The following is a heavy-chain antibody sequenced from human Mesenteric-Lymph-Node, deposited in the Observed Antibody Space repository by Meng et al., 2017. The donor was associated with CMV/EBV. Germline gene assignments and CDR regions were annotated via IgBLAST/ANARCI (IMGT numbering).Heavy chain of an antibody. CDR1: GGSISSYY. CDR3: ARHVRYDYYYGMDV. Sequence: GSLRLSCTVSGGSISSYYWSWIRQPPGKGLEWIGYIYYSGSTNYNPSLKSRVTISVDTSKNQFSLKLSSVTAADTAVYYCARHVRYDYYYGMDVWGQGTTVTVSS. J-gene: IGHJ6*02. V-gene: IGHV4-59*01. D-gene: IGHD1-14*01. CDR2: IYYSGST.